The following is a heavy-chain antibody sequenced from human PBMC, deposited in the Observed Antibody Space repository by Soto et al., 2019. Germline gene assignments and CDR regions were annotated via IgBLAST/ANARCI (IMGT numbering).Heavy chain of an antibody. J-gene: IGHJ4*02. CDR3: ARHGQYGSGSYYNRPFDF. CDR1: GYSFTSYW. D-gene: IGHD3-10*01. Sequence: PGESLKISCKGSGYSFTSYWIAWLRQVPGKGLEWMGIIYPGDSDTRYSPSFQGQVTISADKSISTAYLQWSSLKASDTAMYYCARHGQYGSGSYYNRPFDFWGQGTLVTVSS. V-gene: IGHV5-51*01. CDR2: IYPGDSDT.